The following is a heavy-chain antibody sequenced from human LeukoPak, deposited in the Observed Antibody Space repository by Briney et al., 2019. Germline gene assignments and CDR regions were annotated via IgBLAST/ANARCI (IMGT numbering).Heavy chain of an antibody. V-gene: IGHV4-4*02. CDR2: IYRSGST. D-gene: IGHD3-3*01. J-gene: IGHJ4*02. Sequence: SGTLSLTCAVSGDSISNNYWWRWVRQFPGKGLEWIGEIYRSGSTNYNPSLKSRVTISVDTSKNQFSLKLSSVTAADTAVYYCARGRSPAYYDFWSGYLYFDYWGQGTLVTVSS. CDR3: ARGRSPAYYDFWSGYLYFDY. CDR1: GDSISNNYW.